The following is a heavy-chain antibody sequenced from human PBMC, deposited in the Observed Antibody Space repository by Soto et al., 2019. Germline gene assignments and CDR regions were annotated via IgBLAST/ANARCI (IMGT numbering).Heavy chain of an antibody. Sequence: GASVKVSCKASGGTFSSYAISWVRQAPGQGLEWMGGIIPIFGTANYAQKFQGRVTITADKSTSTAYMELSSLRSEDTAVYYCARGDIVATTGGYYYGMDVWGQGTTVTVSS. J-gene: IGHJ6*02. V-gene: IGHV1-69*06. CDR1: GGTFSSYA. D-gene: IGHD5-12*01. CDR2: IIPIFGTA. CDR3: ARGDIVATTGGYYYGMDV.